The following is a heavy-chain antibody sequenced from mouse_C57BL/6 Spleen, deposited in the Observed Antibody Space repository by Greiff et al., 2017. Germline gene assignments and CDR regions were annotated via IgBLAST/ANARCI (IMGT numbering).Heavy chain of an antibody. Sequence: VQLQQSGAELARPGASVKLSCKASGYTFTSYGISWVKQRTGQGLAWIGEIYPRSGNTYYNEKFKGKATLTADKSSSTAYMELRSLTSEDSAVXFCARGHYYDYDGYYFDYWGQGTTLTVSS. CDR2: IYPRSGNT. V-gene: IGHV1-81*01. J-gene: IGHJ2*01. CDR3: ARGHYYDYDGYYFDY. D-gene: IGHD2-4*01. CDR1: GYTFTSYG.